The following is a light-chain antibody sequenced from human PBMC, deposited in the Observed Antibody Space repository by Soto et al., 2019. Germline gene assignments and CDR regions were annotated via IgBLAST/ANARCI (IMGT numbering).Light chain of an antibody. Sequence: QSVLTQPASVSGSPGQSITISCTGSSSDVGEYNYVCWYQHHPGKAPKLIISEVTKRPSGVSNRFSGSKSGNTASLTISGLQAEDEADYYCVSYTNRTYVVGTGTKVTVL. CDR3: VSYTNRTYV. V-gene: IGLV2-14*01. J-gene: IGLJ1*01. CDR2: EVT. CDR1: SSDVGEYNY.